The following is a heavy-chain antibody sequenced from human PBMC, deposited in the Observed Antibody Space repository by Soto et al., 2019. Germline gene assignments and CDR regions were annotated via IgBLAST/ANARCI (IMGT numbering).Heavy chain of an antibody. Sequence: PSETLSLTCAVYGGSFSGYYWSWIRQPPGKGLEWIGEINHSGSTNYNPSLKSRVTISVDTSKNQLSLKLSSVTAADTAVYYCASNHYDFWSGYYPALYWGQGTLVTVSS. CDR1: GGSFSGYY. CDR2: INHSGST. D-gene: IGHD3-3*01. CDR3: ASNHYDFWSGYYPALY. V-gene: IGHV4-34*01. J-gene: IGHJ4*02.